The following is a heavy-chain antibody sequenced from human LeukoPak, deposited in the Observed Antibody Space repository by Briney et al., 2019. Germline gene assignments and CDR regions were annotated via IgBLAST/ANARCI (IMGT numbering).Heavy chain of an antibody. CDR3: ASYGVAAEVHWFDP. Sequence: SETLSLTCTVSGYSISSGYYWSWIRQPPGKGLEWIGEINHSGSTNYNPSLKSRVTISVDTSKNQFSLKLSSVTAADTAVYYCASYGVAAEVHWFDPWGQGTLVTVSS. CDR1: GYSISSGYY. D-gene: IGHD2-15*01. J-gene: IGHJ5*02. V-gene: IGHV4-38-2*02. CDR2: INHSGST.